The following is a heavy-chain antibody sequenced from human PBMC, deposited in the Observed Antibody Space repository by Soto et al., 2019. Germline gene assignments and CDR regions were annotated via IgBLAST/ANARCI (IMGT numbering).Heavy chain of an antibody. CDR3: ARYDYGDYGLGSYGMDV. V-gene: IGHV1-3*01. CDR2: INAGNGNT. J-gene: IGHJ6*02. D-gene: IGHD4-17*01. CDR1: GYTFTSYA. Sequence: ASVKVSCKASGYTFTSYAMHWVRQAPGQRFEWMGWINAGNGNTKYSQKFQGRVTITRDTSASTAYMELSSLRSEDTAVYYCARYDYGDYGLGSYGMDVWGQGTTVTVSS.